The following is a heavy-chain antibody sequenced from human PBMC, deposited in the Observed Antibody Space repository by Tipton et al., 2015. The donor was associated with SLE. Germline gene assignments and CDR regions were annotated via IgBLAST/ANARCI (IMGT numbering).Heavy chain of an antibody. Sequence: SLRLSCTVSGGSISSSSYYWGWVRQAPGKGLEWVANIKQDGSEKYYVDSVKGRFTISRDNAKNSLSLQVNSLRAEDAAVYYCARGDWECFDYWGQGALVTVSS. CDR1: GGSISSSSYY. D-gene: IGHD3/OR15-3a*01. V-gene: IGHV3-7*01. J-gene: IGHJ4*02. CDR3: ARGDWECFDY. CDR2: IKQDGSEK.